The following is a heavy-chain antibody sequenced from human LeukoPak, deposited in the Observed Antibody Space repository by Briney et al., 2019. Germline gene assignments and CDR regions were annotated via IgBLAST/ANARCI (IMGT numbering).Heavy chain of an antibody. CDR2: MKGDGSEI. Sequence: PGGSLRLSFAASGFTFSTYWMTWVRQAQGKGLEWVANMKGDGSEIHYVDSVKGRFTISRDNAKNLLYLQMNSLRAEDTAVYYCARPAYTAAYDLWGQGTMVTVSS. V-gene: IGHV3-7*01. J-gene: IGHJ3*01. CDR1: GFTFSTYW. D-gene: IGHD3-16*01. CDR3: ARPAYTAAYDL.